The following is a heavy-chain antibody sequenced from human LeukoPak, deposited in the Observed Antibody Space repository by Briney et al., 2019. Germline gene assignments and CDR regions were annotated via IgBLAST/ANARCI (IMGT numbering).Heavy chain of an antibody. Sequence: SETLSLTCTVSGGSISSGSYYWSWIRQPAGKGLEWIGRIYTSGSTNYNPSLKSRVTISVDTSKNQFSLKLSSVTAADTAVYYCARVVPAAIRDYYYMDVWGKGTTVTVSS. V-gene: IGHV4-61*02. J-gene: IGHJ6*03. CDR3: ARVVPAAIRDYYYMDV. D-gene: IGHD2-2*02. CDR2: IYTSGST. CDR1: GGSISSGSYY.